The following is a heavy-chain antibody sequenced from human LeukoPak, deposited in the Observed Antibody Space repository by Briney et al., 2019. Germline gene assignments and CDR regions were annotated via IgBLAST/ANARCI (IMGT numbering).Heavy chain of an antibody. D-gene: IGHD6-19*01. CDR2: IYYSGST. CDR3: ARRRYYSGWYWFDP. CDR1: GGSISSSSYY. Sequence: PSETLSLTCTVSGGSISSSSYYWGWIRQPPGKGLEWIGSIYYSGSTYYNPSLKSRVTISVDTSKNQFSLKLSSVTAADTAVYYCARRRYYSGWYWFDPWGQGTLVTVSS. V-gene: IGHV4-39*01. J-gene: IGHJ5*02.